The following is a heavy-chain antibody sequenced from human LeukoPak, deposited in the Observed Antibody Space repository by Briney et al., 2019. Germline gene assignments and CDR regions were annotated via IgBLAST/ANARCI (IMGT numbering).Heavy chain of an antibody. V-gene: IGHV4-34*01. Sequence: LRLSCTASGFTFGDYAMSWLRQASGKGLEWIGEIDHSGRTNYNPSLKSRVTISVDKSKNQISLKLSSVTAADTAVYYCASKEYYYYGMDVWGQGTTVTVSS. CDR2: IDHSGRT. CDR1: GFTFGDYA. CDR3: ASKEYYYYGMDV. J-gene: IGHJ6*01.